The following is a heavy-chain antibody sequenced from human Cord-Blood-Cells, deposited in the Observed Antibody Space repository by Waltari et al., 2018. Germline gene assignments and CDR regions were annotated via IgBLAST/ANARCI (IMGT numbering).Heavy chain of an antibody. V-gene: IGHV3-73*02. CDR1: GFTFSGSA. Sequence: EVQLVESGGGLVQPGGSLKLSCAASGFTFSGSAMHWVRQASGKGLEWVGRIRSKANSYATAYAGSVKGRFTISRDDSKNTAYLQMNSLKTEDTAVYYCTRHDGESIPFDIWGQGTMVTVSS. J-gene: IGHJ3*02. CDR3: TRHDGESIPFDI. D-gene: IGHD3-10*01. CDR2: IRSKANSYAT.